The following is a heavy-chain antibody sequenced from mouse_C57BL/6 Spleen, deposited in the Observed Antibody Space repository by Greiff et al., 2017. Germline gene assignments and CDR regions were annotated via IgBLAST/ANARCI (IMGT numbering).Heavy chain of an antibody. J-gene: IGHJ4*01. Sequence: EVQLQQSGPELVKPGASVKMSCKASGYTFTDYNMPWVKQSHGKSLEWIGYINPNNGGTGYNQKFKGKATLTVNKSSSTAYMELRSLTSEDSAVYYCARSHYDYDGDAMDDWGQGTSVTVSS. CDR2: INPNNGGT. CDR3: ARSHYDYDGDAMDD. D-gene: IGHD2-4*01. V-gene: IGHV1-22*01. CDR1: GYTFTDYN.